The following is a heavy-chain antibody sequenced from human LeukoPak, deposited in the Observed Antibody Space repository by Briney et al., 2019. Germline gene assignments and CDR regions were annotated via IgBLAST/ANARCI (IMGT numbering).Heavy chain of an antibody. CDR1: GGSISSSSYY. V-gene: IGHV4-39*01. CDR3: ARQGWYDYVWGSAYFDY. CDR2: IYYSGST. Sequence: PSETLSLTCTVSGGSISSSSYYWRWIRQPPGKGLEWIGSIYYSGSTYYNPSLKSRVTISVDTSKNQFSLKLSSVTAADTAVYYCARQGWYDYVWGSAYFDYWGQGTLVTVSS. J-gene: IGHJ4*02. D-gene: IGHD3-16*01.